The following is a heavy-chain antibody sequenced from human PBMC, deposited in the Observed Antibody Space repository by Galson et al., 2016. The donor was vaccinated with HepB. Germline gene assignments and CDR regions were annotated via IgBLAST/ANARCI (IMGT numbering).Heavy chain of an antibody. Sequence: SLRLSCAASGFIFSNYGIDWVRQAPGKGLEWVAVISYDGSDTYYADSVKGRFTISRDNSKDTLYLQMKRVRAEDTAVYYCVKTGGLLRFLEWAPHGMEVWGQGTMVTVSS. CDR3: VKTGGLLRFLEWAPHGMEV. CDR2: ISYDGSDT. J-gene: IGHJ3*01. V-gene: IGHV3-30*18. CDR1: GFIFSNYG. D-gene: IGHD3-3*01.